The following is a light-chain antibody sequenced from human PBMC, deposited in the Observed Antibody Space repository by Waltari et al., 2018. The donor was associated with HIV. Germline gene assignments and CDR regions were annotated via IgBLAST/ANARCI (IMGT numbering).Light chain of an antibody. CDR3: QQYGSSPYT. Sequence: EIVLTQSPGTLSLSPGERATLSGRASQSVSSYLAWYQQKPGQAPRLLINGASSRATGIPDRCSGSGSGTDFTLTISRLEPEDSAVYYCQQYGSSPYTFGQGTKLEIK. CDR2: GAS. CDR1: QSVSSY. V-gene: IGKV3-20*01. J-gene: IGKJ2*01.